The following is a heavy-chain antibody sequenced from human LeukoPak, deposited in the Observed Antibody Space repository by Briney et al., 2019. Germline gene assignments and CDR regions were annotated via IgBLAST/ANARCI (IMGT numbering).Heavy chain of an antibody. J-gene: IGHJ6*02. Sequence: ASVKVSCKASGYTFTSYHMHWVRLAPGQGLEWMGIINPSSGSTTYAQKFQDRVTMTRDTSTSTVYMDLSSLRSEDTAVYYCARDGKHIAVPGVRYPMDVWGQGTTVTVS. CDR3: ARDGKHIAVPGVRYPMDV. CDR2: INPSSGST. V-gene: IGHV1-46*01. CDR1: GYTFTSYH. D-gene: IGHD6-19*01.